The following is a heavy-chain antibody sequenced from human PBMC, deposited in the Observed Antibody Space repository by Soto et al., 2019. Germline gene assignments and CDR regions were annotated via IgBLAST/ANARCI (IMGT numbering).Heavy chain of an antibody. J-gene: IGHJ6*02. V-gene: IGHV3-74*01. CDR3: ARQEGAAFYYDGMDV. CDR2: INSDGSIT. CDR1: GFTFSSYW. Sequence: EVQLVESGGGLVQPGGSLRLSCAASGFTFSSYWMHWVRQAPGKGLVWVSRINSDGSITSYADSVKGRFTISRDNAKNTLYLHMNILRAEDRAVYYCARQEGAAFYYDGMDVWGQGTTVTVSS.